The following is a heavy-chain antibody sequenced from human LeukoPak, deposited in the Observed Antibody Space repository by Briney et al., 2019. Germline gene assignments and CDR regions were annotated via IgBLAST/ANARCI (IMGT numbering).Heavy chain of an antibody. J-gene: IGHJ4*02. V-gene: IGHV3-30*02. CDR3: AKPAHCYSSGCYFDY. CDR2: IRYDGSNK. D-gene: IGHD3-22*01. CDR1: GFTFSSYG. Sequence: GGSLRLSCAASGFTFSSYGMHWVRQAPGKGLEWVAFIRYDGSNKYYADSVKGRFTISRDNSKNTLYLQMNSLRAEDTAVYYCAKPAHCYSSGCYFDYWGQGTLVTVSS.